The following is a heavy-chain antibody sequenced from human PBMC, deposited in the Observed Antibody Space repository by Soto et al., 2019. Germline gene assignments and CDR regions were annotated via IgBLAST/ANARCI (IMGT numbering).Heavy chain of an antibody. V-gene: IGHV3-33*06. Sequence: GGSLRLSCAASGFTFSSYGMHWVRQAPGKGLEWVAVIWYDGSNKYYADSVKGRFTISRDNSKNTLYLQMNSLRAEDTAVYYCSKIWPSGWNPKRLDYLDYGGQGTLVTVSS. CDR3: SKIWPSGWNPKRLDYLDY. CDR1: GFTFSSYG. J-gene: IGHJ4*02. D-gene: IGHD6-19*01. CDR2: IWYDGSNK.